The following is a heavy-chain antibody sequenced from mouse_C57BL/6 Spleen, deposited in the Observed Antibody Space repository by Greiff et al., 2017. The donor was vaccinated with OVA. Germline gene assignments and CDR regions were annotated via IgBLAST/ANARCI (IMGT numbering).Heavy chain of an antibody. V-gene: IGHV5-16*01. J-gene: IGHJ3*01. Sequence: EVKLVESEGGLVQPGSSMKLSCTASGFTFSDYYMAWVRQVPEKGLEWVANINYDGSSTYYLDSLKSRFIISRDNAKNILYLQMSSLKSEDTATYYCARHDGYSPWFAYWGQGTLVTVSA. D-gene: IGHD2-3*01. CDR1: GFTFSDYY. CDR3: ARHDGYSPWFAY. CDR2: INYDGSST.